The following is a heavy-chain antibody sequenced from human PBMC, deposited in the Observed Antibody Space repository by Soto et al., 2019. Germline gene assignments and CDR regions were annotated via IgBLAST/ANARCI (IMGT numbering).Heavy chain of an antibody. D-gene: IGHD3-10*01. V-gene: IGHV3-30*03. J-gene: IGHJ6*02. CDR1: GATFGRYA. CDR3: ARGEIIPDFGYGMDV. Sequence: PXGSLKLSCAASGATFGRYAIHWVRKAPGKGLEWVAVISYDGSNKYYADSVKGRFTISRDNSKNTLYLQMNSLRAEDTAVYYCARGEIIPDFGYGMDVWGQGTTVTVSS. CDR2: ISYDGSNK.